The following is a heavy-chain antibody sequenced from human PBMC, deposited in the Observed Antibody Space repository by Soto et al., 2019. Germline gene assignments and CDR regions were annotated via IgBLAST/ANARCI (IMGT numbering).Heavy chain of an antibody. D-gene: IGHD3-22*01. CDR3: ARDEGYCDSSGYYHPDAFDI. Sequence: ASVKVSCKASGYTFTSYAMHWVRQAPGQRLEWMGWINAGNGNTKYSQKFQGRVTITRDTSASTAYMELSSLRSEDTAVYYCARDEGYCDSSGYYHPDAFDIWGQGTMVTVSS. V-gene: IGHV1-3*01. CDR2: INAGNGNT. J-gene: IGHJ3*02. CDR1: GYTFTSYA.